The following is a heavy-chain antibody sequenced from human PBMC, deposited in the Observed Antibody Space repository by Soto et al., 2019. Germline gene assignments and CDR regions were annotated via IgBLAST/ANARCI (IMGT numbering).Heavy chain of an antibody. CDR1: GFTVSSNY. CDR2: MYSGGST. J-gene: IGHJ1*01. V-gene: IGHV3-66*01. D-gene: IGHD4-17*01. Sequence: EVQLVESGGGLVQPGGSLRLSCAASGFTVSSNYMSWVRQAPGKGLEWVSVMYSGGSTYYADSVKGRFTISRDNSKHTLYLQMNSLRSEDTAVYYCAADTYGDYFQHWGQGTLVTVSS. CDR3: AADTYGDYFQH.